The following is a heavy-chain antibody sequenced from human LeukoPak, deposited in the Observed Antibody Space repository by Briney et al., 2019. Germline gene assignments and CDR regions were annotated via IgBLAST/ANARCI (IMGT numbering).Heavy chain of an antibody. J-gene: IGHJ6*02. CDR3: ARGPDYHRGGMDV. D-gene: IGHD4-11*01. CDR1: GFTFSSYA. V-gene: IGHV3-30-3*01. Sequence: GGSLRLSCAASGFTFSSYAMHWVRQAPGKGLEWVAVISYDGSNKYYADSVKGRFTISRDNSKNTLYLQMNSLRAGDTAVYYCARGPDYHRGGMDVWGQGTTVTVSS. CDR2: ISYDGSNK.